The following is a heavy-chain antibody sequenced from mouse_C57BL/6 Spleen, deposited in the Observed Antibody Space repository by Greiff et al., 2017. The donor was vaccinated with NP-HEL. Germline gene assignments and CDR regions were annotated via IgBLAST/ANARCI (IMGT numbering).Heavy chain of an antibody. Sequence: QVHVKQPGAELVRPGSSVKLSCKASGYTFTSYWMDWVKQRPGQGLEWIGNIYPSDSETHYNQKFKDKATLTVDKSSSTAYMQLSSLTSEDSAVYYCARGITTVVGAYWGQGTLVTVSA. CDR3: ARGITTVVGAY. V-gene: IGHV1-61*01. D-gene: IGHD1-1*01. CDR1: GYTFTSYW. J-gene: IGHJ3*01. CDR2: IYPSDSET.